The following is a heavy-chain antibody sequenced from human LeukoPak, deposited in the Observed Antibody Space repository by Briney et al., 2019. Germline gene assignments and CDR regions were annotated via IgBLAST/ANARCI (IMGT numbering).Heavy chain of an antibody. CDR1: GFTFSNYG. CDR2: IAYDGSNE. J-gene: IGHJ3*02. Sequence: PGGSLRLSCAASGFTFSNYGMHWVRQAPGKGLEWVAVIAYDGSNEYYAEFVKGRFTISRDNSKNTLYLQMYSLRAEDTAVYFCAKDQGIAVAGTDDAFDTWGQGTRVTVSS. CDR3: AKDQGIAVAGTDDAFDT. D-gene: IGHD6-19*01. V-gene: IGHV3-30*18.